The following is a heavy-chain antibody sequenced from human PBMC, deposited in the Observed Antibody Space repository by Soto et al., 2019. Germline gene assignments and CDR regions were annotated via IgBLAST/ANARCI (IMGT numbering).Heavy chain of an antibody. J-gene: IGHJ4*02. CDR2: IYWDDDK. V-gene: IGHV2-5*02. CDR1: GFSLTTNGMG. CDR3: VHRSRGSHSAS. Sequence: QITLRESGPMLVQPTQTLTLTCTFSGFSLTTNGMGVGWIRQPPGKALEWLALIYWDDDKRSSPSLRSRLTITKDTPKTQVDLTMPDLDPVDTATYYCVHRSRGSHSASWGQGTLVTVSS. D-gene: IGHD1-26*01.